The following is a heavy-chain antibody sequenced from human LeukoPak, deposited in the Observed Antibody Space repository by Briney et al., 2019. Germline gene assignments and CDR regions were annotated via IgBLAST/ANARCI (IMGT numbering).Heavy chain of an antibody. J-gene: IGHJ4*02. CDR2: ISGNGGST. CDR3: AKDPYDSLEYFDF. V-gene: IGHV3-23*01. D-gene: IGHD3-22*01. Sequence: PGGSLRLSCAASGFTFSSYARNWVRQAPGKGLEWVSAISGNGGSTYYADSVKGGFTISRENSKNSVYLQMNSLRADDTAVYYCAKDPYDSLEYFDFWGQGTLVAVSS. CDR1: GFTFSSYA.